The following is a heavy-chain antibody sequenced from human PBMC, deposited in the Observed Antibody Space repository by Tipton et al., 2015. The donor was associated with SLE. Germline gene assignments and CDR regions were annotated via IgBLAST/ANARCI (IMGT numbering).Heavy chain of an antibody. CDR2: IYTTGST. CDR1: GGSISSGGYY. Sequence: TLSLTCTVSGGSISSGGYYWSWIRQPAGKGLEWIGRIYTTGSTNYNPSLKSRVTISVDTSKNQLSLQLSSVTTADTAVYYCARGDPQGLEPFDYWGQGTLVTVSS. J-gene: IGHJ4*02. D-gene: IGHD1-1*01. CDR3: ARGDPQGLEPFDY. V-gene: IGHV4-61*02.